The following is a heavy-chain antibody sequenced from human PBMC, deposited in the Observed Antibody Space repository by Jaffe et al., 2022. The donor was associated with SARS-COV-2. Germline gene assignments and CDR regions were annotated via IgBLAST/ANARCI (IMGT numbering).Heavy chain of an antibody. V-gene: IGHV3-9*01. CDR1: GFTFDDYA. J-gene: IGHJ3*02. CDR3: AKPFGSGSYYIDAFDI. D-gene: IGHD3-10*01. CDR2: ISWNSGSI. Sequence: EVQLVESGGGLVQPGRSLRLSCAASGFTFDDYAMHWVRQAPGKGLEWVSGISWNSGSIGYADSVKGRFTISRDNAKNSLYLQMNSLRAEDTALYYCAKPFGSGSYYIDAFDIWGQGTMVTVSS.